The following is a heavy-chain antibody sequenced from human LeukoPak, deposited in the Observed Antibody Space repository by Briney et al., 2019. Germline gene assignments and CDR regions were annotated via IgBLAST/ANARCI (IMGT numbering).Heavy chain of an antibody. V-gene: IGHV3-30*02. CDR2: IRDDGSNK. D-gene: IGHD1-26*01. CDR3: EKDYLVVRATLFDY. Sequence: PGGSLRLSCAASGFTFSSYGMHWVRQAPGKGLEWVAFIRDDGSNKYYADSVKGRFTISRDSSRNTLYLQMNSLRAEDTAVYYCEKDYLVVRATLFDYWGQGTLVTVSS. J-gene: IGHJ4*02. CDR1: GFTFSSYG.